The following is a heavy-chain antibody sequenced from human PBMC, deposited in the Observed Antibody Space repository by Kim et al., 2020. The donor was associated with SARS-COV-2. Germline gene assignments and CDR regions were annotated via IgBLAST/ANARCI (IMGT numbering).Heavy chain of an antibody. CDR3: VRGPSECCRWNSCYFDY. J-gene: IGHJ4*02. V-gene: IGHV3-7*03. CDR2: IKQDGSEK. Sequence: GGSLRLSCVVSGFSFSSHSMTWVRQAPGMGLEWVANIKQDGSEKWYEDSVKGRFTISRDNAENSLHLQMNSLRGEDTAVYYCVRGPSECCRWNSCYFDYWGQGTLATVPS. CDR1: GFSFSSHS. D-gene: IGHD1-1*01.